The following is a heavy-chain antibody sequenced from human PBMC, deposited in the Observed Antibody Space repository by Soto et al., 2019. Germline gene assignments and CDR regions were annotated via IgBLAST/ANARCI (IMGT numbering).Heavy chain of an antibody. Sequence: QVQLVQSGAEVRKPGASVRVSCSPSGHPFLDFYVHWVRQAPGKGLEWLGWINPNTGATNYAQKFEGRVTVTRDMSINTAYMEWTRLTSDDTAVYYGARIPYYYDTGRTDYFWGPETLVTVSS. CDR1: GHPFLDFY. CDR2: INPNTGAT. V-gene: IGHV1-2*02. J-gene: IGHJ4*02. D-gene: IGHD3-22*01. CDR3: ARIPYYYDTGRTDYF.